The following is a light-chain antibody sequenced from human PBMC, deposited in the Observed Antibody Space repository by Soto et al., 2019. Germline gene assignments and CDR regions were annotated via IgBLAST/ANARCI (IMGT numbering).Light chain of an antibody. CDR1: QDISNY. CDR2: DAS. CDR3: QQYDNLPLT. Sequence: DIQMTQSPSSLSASVGDRVTMSFEASQDISNYLNWYQQKPGKAPKLLIYDASNLETGVPSRFSGSGSGTDFTFTISSLQPEDIATYYCQQYDNLPLTFGGGTKVDIK. V-gene: IGKV1-33*01. J-gene: IGKJ4*01.